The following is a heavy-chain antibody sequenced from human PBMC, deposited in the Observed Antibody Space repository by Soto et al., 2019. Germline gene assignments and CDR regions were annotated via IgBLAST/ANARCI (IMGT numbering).Heavy chain of an antibody. V-gene: IGHV1-46*01. D-gene: IGHD2-21*02. CDR3: ARDFGDCGGDCVSLNWFDP. CDR2: INPSGGST. CDR1: GYTFTIYY. J-gene: IGHJ5*02. Sequence: ASVKVSCKASGYTFTIYYMHWVRQAPGQGLEWMGIINPSGGSTSYAQKFQGRVTMTRDTSTSTVYMELSSLRSEDTAVYYCARDFGDCGGDCVSLNWFDPWGQGTLVTVSS.